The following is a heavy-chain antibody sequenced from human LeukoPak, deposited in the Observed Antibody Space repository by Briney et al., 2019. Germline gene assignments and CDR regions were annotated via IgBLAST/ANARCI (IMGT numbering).Heavy chain of an antibody. V-gene: IGHV3-30*02. CDR1: GLTFSSYG. CDR3: TILHGPLAMVRGIKYYYYGMDV. J-gene: IGHJ6*02. D-gene: IGHD3-10*01. CDR2: IRYDGSNK. Sequence: GGSLRLSCAASGLTFSSYGMHWVRQAPGKGLEWVAFIRYDGSNKYYAVSVKGRFTISRDNSKNTLYLQMNSLRAEDTALYYCTILHGPLAMVRGIKYYYYGMDVWGQGTTVTVSS.